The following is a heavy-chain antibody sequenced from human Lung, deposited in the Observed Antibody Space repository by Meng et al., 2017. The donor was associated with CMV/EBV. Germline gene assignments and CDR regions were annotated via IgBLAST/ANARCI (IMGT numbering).Heavy chain of an antibody. CDR2: ISYDGSNK. V-gene: IGHV3-30-3*01. J-gene: IGHJ4*02. Sequence: GESXKISXAASGFTFSSYAMHWVRQAPGKGLEWVAVISYDGSNKYYADSVKGRFTISRDNSKNPLYLQMNSLRAEDTAVYYCARPGSYGGTPYYFDYWGQGTLVTVSS. CDR1: GFTFSSYA. CDR3: ARPGSYGGTPYYFDY. D-gene: IGHD4-23*01.